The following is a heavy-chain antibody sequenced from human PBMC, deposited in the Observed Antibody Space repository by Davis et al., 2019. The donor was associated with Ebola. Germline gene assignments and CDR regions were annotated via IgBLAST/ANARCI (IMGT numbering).Heavy chain of an antibody. Sequence: GESLKISCAASGFTFSSYGMHWVRQAPGKGLEWVAVIWYDGSNKYYADSVKGRFTISRDNSKNTLYLQMNSLRAEDTAVYYCANSLTLYYDFWSGNYGMDVWGQGTTVTVSS. J-gene: IGHJ6*02. CDR2: IWYDGSNK. CDR1: GFTFSSYG. CDR3: ANSLTLYYDFWSGNYGMDV. V-gene: IGHV3-33*06. D-gene: IGHD3-3*01.